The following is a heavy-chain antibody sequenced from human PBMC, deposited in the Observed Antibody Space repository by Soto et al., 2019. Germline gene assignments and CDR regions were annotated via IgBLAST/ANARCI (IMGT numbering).Heavy chain of an antibody. CDR3: AKDPQGYYYMDV. CDR1: GFTFDDYA. CDR2: ISWNSGSI. J-gene: IGHJ6*03. V-gene: IGHV3-9*01. Sequence: GGSLRLSCAASGFTFDDYAMHWVRQAPGKGLEWVSGISWNSGSIGYAGSVKGRFTISRDNAKNSLYLQMNSLRAEDTALYYCAKDPQGYYYMDVWGKGTTVTVSS.